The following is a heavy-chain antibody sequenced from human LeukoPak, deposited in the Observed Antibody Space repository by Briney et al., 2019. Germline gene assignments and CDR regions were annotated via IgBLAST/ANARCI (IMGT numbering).Heavy chain of an antibody. J-gene: IGHJ5*02. V-gene: IGHV1-24*01. CDR3: AMGLRYFDRRFWFDP. CDR2: FDPEDGET. CDR1: GYTLTELS. Sequence: ASVTVSCTVSGYTLTELSMHWVRQAPGKGLEWMGGFDPEDGETIYAQKFQGRVTMTEDTSTDTAYMELSSLRSEDTAVYYCAMGLRYFDRRFWFDPWGQGTLVTVSS. D-gene: IGHD3-9*01.